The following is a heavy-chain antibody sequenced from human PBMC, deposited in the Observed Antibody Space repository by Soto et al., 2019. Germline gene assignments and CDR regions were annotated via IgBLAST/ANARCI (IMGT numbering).Heavy chain of an antibody. J-gene: IGHJ6*04. CDR2: MNPNSGNT. CDR3: ARSYCSSTSCRQLDV. D-gene: IGHD2-2*01. CDR1: GYTFTSYD. Sequence: QVQLVQSGAEVKKPGASVKVSCKASGYTFTSYDINWVRQATGLGLEWMGWMNPNSGNTGYAQNFQGRVTMTRDTSINTAYMELSSLRSADTAGYFCARSYCSSTSCRQLDVWGKGTTVTVSS. V-gene: IGHV1-8*01.